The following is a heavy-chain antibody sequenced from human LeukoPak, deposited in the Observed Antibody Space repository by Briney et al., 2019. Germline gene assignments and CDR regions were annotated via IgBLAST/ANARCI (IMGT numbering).Heavy chain of an antibody. J-gene: IGHJ4*02. CDR1: GFTFSGFA. V-gene: IGHV3-23*01. D-gene: IGHD2-2*01. Sequence: GSLRLSCAASGFTFSGFAMSWVRQAPGKGLEWVSAISGSGGSTYYADSVKGRFTISRDNSKNTLYLQMNSLRAEDTAVYYCAKRFVGYCSSTSCPWYFDYWGQGTLVTVSS. CDR3: AKRFVGYCSSTSCPWYFDY. CDR2: ISGSGGST.